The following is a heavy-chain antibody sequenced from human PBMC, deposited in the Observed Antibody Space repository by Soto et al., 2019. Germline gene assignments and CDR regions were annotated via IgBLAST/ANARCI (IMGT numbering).Heavy chain of an antibody. J-gene: IGHJ3*02. CDR2: IYSGGST. D-gene: IGHD3-10*01. V-gene: IGHV3-66*01. Sequence: EVQLVESGGGLVQPGGSLRLSCAASGFTVSSNYMSWVRQAPGKGLEWVSVIYSGGSTYYADSVKGRFPISRDNSKNTLYLQMNSLRAEDTAVYYCARDLLYDYGSERGDAFDIWGQGTMVTFSS. CDR1: GFTVSSNY. CDR3: ARDLLYDYGSERGDAFDI.